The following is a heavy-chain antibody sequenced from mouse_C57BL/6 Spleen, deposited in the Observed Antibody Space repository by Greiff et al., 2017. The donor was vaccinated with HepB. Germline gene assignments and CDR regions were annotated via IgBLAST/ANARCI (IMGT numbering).Heavy chain of an antibody. J-gene: IGHJ3*01. CDR2: IDPSDSYT. CDR1: GYTFTSYW. CDR3: ARLDGNYPFAY. D-gene: IGHD2-1*01. V-gene: IGHV1-50*01. Sequence: VQLKQPGAELVKPGASVKLSCKASGYTFTSYWMQWVKQRPGQGLEWIGEIDPSDSYTNYNQKFKGKATLTVDTSSSTAYMQLSSLTSEDSAVYYCARLDGNYPFAYWGQGTLVTVSA.